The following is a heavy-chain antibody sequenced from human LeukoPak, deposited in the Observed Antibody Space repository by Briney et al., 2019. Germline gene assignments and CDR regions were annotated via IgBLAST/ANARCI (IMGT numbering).Heavy chain of an antibody. CDR3: AHVVVDATFDY. V-gene: IGHV2-5*01. D-gene: IGHD2-15*01. CDR1: GFSLSTSGVG. Sequence: ESGPTLVKPTQTLTLTCTFSGFSLSTSGVGVGWIRQPPGKALEWLALIYWNDNKRYSPSLKSRLTITKDTSKNQVVLTMTNMDPVDTATYYCAHVVVDATFDYWGQGTLVTVSS. CDR2: IYWNDNK. J-gene: IGHJ4*02.